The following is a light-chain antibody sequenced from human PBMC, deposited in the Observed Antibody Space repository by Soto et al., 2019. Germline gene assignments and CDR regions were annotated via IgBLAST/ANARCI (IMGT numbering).Light chain of an antibody. CDR3: CSYAGSSSYV. CDR2: EGS. V-gene: IGLV2-23*01. J-gene: IGLJ1*01. Sequence: QSVLTQPASVSGSPGQSITISCTGISSDIGSHNLVSWYQQHPGKAPKLMIYEGSKRPSGVSNRFSASKSGNTASLTISGLQAEDEADYYCCSYAGSSSYVFGTGTKVTVL. CDR1: SSDIGSHNL.